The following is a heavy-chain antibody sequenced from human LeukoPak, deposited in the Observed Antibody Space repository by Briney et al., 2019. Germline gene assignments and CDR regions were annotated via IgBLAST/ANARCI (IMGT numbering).Heavy chain of an antibody. Sequence: GGSLRLFCAASGFTFDDYAMHWVRQAPGKGLEWVSGISGDSGNSNSADSVKGRFTISRDNAKNSLYLQMNSLRAEDTAFYYCARDKGGKYPSYYFDFWGQGTLVTVSS. CDR2: ISGDSGNS. V-gene: IGHV3-9*01. CDR3: ARDKGGKYPSYYFDF. CDR1: GFTFDDYA. D-gene: IGHD1-26*01. J-gene: IGHJ4*02.